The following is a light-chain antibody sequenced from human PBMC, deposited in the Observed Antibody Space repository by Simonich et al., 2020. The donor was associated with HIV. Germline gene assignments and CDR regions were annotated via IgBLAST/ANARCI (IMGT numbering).Light chain of an antibody. CDR3: CSYAGSYIFVV. CDR1: SSDVGGYNY. V-gene: IGLV2-11*01. CDR2: DVT. Sequence: QSALTQPRSVSGSPGQSVTISCTPTSSDVGGYNYVSWYQQHPGKAPKLMIYDVTKRPSGVPDRFSGSKSGNTASLTISGLQAEDEAEYYCCSYAGSYIFVVFGGGTKLTVL. J-gene: IGLJ2*01.